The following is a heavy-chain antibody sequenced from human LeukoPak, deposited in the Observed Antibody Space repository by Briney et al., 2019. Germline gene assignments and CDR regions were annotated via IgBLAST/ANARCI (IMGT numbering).Heavy chain of an antibody. Sequence: SETLSLTCIVSGGSITSNRCYWGWIRQPPGKGLEWIGYVYYSGSTNYNPSLMGRVTMSVDTSKKQFSLKLNSVTAADTAVYYCAKFRRVTYYYGPGVITPFDYWGQGTLVTVSS. V-gene: IGHV4-61*05. CDR3: AKFRRVTYYYGPGVITPFDY. J-gene: IGHJ4*02. CDR1: GGSITSNRCY. D-gene: IGHD3-10*02. CDR2: VYYSGST.